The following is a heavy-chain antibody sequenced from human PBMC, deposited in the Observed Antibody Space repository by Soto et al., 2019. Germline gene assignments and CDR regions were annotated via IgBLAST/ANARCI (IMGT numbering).Heavy chain of an antibody. CDR2: IIPIFGTA. D-gene: IGHD4-17*01. V-gene: IGHV1-69*13. CDR1: GGTFSSYA. CDR3: ARGRDDYGGNGDAFDI. J-gene: IGHJ3*02. Sequence: SVKVSCKASGGTFSSYAISWVRQAPGQGLEWMGGIIPIFGTANYAQKFQGRVTITADESTSTAYMELSSLRSEDTAVYYCARGRDDYGGNGDAFDIWGQGTMVPSL.